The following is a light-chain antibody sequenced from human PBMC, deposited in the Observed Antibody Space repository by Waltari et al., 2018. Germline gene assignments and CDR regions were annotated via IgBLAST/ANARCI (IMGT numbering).Light chain of an antibody. J-gene: IGLJ2*01. CDR3: SSYTSSSSL. Sequence: QSALTQPASVSGSPGQSITISCTGSSSDVGDYNYVSWYQQHPGKAPRLMIYGVNNRGSGVAGRFCGSKSGNTASLTISGLQAEDEADYYCSSYTSSSSLFGGGTKLTVL. V-gene: IGLV2-14*01. CDR2: GVN. CDR1: SSDVGDYNY.